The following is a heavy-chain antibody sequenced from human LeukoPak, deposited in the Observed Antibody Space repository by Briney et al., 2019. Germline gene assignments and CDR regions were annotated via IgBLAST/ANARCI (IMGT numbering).Heavy chain of an antibody. Sequence: EGSLRLSCAASGFTFSNVWMSWVRQAPGEGLEWVGRIKSKTDGGTTDYAAPVKGRFTISRDDSKNTLFLQMNGLKIEDTAAYYCTTVSREDSSSDYWGQGTLVTVSS. CDR2: IKSKTDGGTT. D-gene: IGHD6-13*01. CDR1: GFTFSNVW. V-gene: IGHV3-15*01. J-gene: IGHJ4*02. CDR3: TTVSREDSSSDY.